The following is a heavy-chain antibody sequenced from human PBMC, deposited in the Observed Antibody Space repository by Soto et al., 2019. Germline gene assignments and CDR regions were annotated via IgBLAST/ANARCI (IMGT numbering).Heavy chain of an antibody. D-gene: IGHD6-13*01. V-gene: IGHV4-59*08. CDR2: IYYSGST. J-gene: IGHJ5*02. Sequence: SETLSLTCTVSGGSISSYYWSWIRQPPGKGLEWIGYIYYSGSTNYNPSLKSRVTISVDTSNNQFSLKLSSVTAADTAVYYCARFVPTLKAAAGNKWWFDPWGQGTLVTVS. CDR1: GGSISSYY. CDR3: ARFVPTLKAAAGNKWWFDP.